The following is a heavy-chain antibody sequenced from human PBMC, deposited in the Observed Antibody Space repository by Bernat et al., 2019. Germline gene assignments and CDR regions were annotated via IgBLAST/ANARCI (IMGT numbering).Heavy chain of an antibody. V-gene: IGHV3-66*01. CDR1: GFTVSSNY. CDR2: IYSGGST. CDR3: ASPRGGGYYYYYMDV. Sequence: EVQLVESGGGLVQPGGSLRLSCAASGFTVSSNYMSWVRQAPGKGLEWVSVIYSGGSTYYADSVKGRFTISRDNSKNTLYLQMNSLRAEDTAVYYCASPRGGGYYYYYMDVWGKGTTVTVSS. J-gene: IGHJ6*03.